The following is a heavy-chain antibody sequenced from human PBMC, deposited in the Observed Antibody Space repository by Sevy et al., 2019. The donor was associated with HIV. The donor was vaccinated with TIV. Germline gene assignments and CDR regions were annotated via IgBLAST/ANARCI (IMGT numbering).Heavy chain of an antibody. CDR2: TNPNSGNT. V-gene: IGHV1-8*01. D-gene: IGHD3-22*01. J-gene: IGHJ6*02. CDR3: ARIEFDSSGYYYREKYYYYYYGMDV. CDR1: GYTVTSYD. Sequence: ASVKVSCKASGYTVTSYDINWVRQATGQGLEWMGWTNPNSGNTGYAQKFQGRVTMTRNTSISTAYMELSSLRSEDTAVYYCARIEFDSSGYYYREKYYYYYYGMDVWGQGTTVTVSS.